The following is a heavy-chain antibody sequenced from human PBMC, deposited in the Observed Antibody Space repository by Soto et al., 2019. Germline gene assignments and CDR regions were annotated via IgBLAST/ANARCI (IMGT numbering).Heavy chain of an antibody. V-gene: IGHV4-59*01. D-gene: IGHD6-13*01. Sequence: SETLSLTCTVSGDSMNNFYWSWIRQPPGKTLEWIGNIFYTGSTTYNPSLESRITMSVDTSKNQFSLRLSSVSAADTAVYFCAKYRRTAAEGCTLDYWGRGTLVTVSS. CDR2: IFYTGST. CDR3: AKYRRTAAEGCTLDY. J-gene: IGHJ4*02. CDR1: GDSMNNFY.